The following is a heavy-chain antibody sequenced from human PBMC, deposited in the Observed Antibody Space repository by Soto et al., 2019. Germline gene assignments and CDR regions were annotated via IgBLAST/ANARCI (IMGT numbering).Heavy chain of an antibody. CDR2: ISWNSGSI. CDR1: GFTFDDYA. V-gene: IGHV3-9*01. CDR3: AKDTKSGGSGSYSPYFDY. D-gene: IGHD3-10*01. J-gene: IGHJ4*02. Sequence: GGSLRLSCAASGFTFDDYAMHWVRQAPGKGLEWVSGISWNSGSIGYADSVKGRFTISRDNAKKPLYLQMNSLRAEDPALYYCAKDTKSGGSGSYSPYFDYWGQGTLVTVSS.